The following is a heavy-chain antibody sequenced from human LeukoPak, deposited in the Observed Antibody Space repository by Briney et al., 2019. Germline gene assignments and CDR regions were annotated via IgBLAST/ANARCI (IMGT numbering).Heavy chain of an antibody. CDR2: ISYDGSNK. J-gene: IGHJ3*02. CDR3: AREIQPAFDI. CDR1: GFTFSSYA. V-gene: IGHV3-30-3*01. Sequence: GRSLRLSCAASGFTFSSYAMHWVRQAPGKGLEWVAVISYDGSNKYYADSVKGRFTISRDNSKNTLYLQMNSLRAEDTAVYYCAREIQPAFDIWGQGTMVTVSS.